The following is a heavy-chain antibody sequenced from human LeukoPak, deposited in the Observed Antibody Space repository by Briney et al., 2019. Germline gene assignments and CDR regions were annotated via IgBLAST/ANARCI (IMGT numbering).Heavy chain of an antibody. Sequence: GASVKVSCKASGYTFTSYDINWVRQATGQGLEWMGWMNPNSGNTGYAQKFQGRVTMTRNTSISTAYTELSSLRSEDTAVYYCARGSPIVVVVAGGADGDYWGQGTLVTVSS. V-gene: IGHV1-8*01. CDR2: MNPNSGNT. CDR3: ARGSPIVVVVAGGADGDY. J-gene: IGHJ4*02. D-gene: IGHD2-15*01. CDR1: GYTFTSYD.